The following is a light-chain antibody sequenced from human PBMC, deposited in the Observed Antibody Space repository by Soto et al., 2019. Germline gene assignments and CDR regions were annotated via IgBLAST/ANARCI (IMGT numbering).Light chain of an antibody. CDR1: SSNIGSHT. V-gene: IGLV1-44*01. Sequence: QSVLTQPPSASGTPGQTIAISCSGGSSNIGSHTVNWYQQLPGTAPRLLIYSNTQRPSGVPDRFSDSKSGTSASLASSGLESEYEGDYYCSAWDDSLNGVVFGGGTKLTVL. J-gene: IGLJ3*02. CDR2: SNT. CDR3: SAWDDSLNGVV.